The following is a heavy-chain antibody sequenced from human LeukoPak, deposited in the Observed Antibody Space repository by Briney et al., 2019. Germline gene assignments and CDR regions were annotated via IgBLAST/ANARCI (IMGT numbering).Heavy chain of an antibody. J-gene: IGHJ4*02. Sequence: RASVKVSCKASGYSFTSYGFIWVRQAPGQGLEWMGWMCAYNGKTNYAHSLQGRVTVTADTSTSTAYMELRSLRSEDTAVYYCARDRWVRQQLVLILDYWGQGTLVTVSS. CDR2: MCAYNGKT. D-gene: IGHD6-13*01. V-gene: IGHV1-18*01. CDR3: ARDRWVRQQLVLILDY. CDR1: GYSFTSYG.